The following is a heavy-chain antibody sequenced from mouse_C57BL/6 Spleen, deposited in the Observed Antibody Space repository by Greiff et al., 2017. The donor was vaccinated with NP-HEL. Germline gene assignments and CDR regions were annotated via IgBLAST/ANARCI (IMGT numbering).Heavy chain of an antibody. D-gene: IGHD1-1*01. CDR1: GYTFTSYW. J-gene: IGHJ2*01. Sequence: QVQLQQSGAELAKPGASVKLSCKASGYTFTSYWMHWVKQRPGQGLEWIGYINPSSGYTKYNQKFKDKATLTADKSSSTAYMQLSSLTYEDSAVYYCARSPPPTVVALDYWGQGTTLTVSS. CDR2: INPSSGYT. V-gene: IGHV1-7*01. CDR3: ARSPPPTVVALDY.